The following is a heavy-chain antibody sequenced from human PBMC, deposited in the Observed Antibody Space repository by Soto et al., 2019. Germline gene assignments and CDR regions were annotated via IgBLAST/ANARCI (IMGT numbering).Heavy chain of an antibody. CDR1: GFTFSSYG. D-gene: IGHD5-18*01. V-gene: IGHV3-30*18. CDR3: EKDRGDGYHYYYYYGMDV. CDR2: ISYDGSNK. Sequence: GGSLRLSCAASGFTFSSYGMHWVRQAPGKGLEWVAVISYDGSNKYYADSVKGRFTISRDNSKNTLYLQMNSLRAEDTDVYYCEKDRGDGYHYYYYYGMDVWGQGTTVTVCS. J-gene: IGHJ6*02.